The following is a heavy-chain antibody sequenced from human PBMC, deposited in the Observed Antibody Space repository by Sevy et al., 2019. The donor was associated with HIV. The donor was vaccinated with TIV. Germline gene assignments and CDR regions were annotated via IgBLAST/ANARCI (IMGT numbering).Heavy chain of an antibody. CDR2: IWYDGSNK. CDR3: AKVGTRSGWYSYYYYYMDV. Sequence: GGSPRLSCAASGFTFSSYGMHWVRQAPGKGLEWVAVIWYDGSNKYYADSVKGRFTISRDNSKNTLYLQMNSLRAEDTAVYYCAKVGTRSGWYSYYYYYMDVWGKGTTVTVSS. CDR1: GFTFSSYG. V-gene: IGHV3-33*06. J-gene: IGHJ6*03. D-gene: IGHD6-19*01.